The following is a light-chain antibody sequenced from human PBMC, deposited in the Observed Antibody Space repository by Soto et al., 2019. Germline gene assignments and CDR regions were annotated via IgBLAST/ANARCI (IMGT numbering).Light chain of an antibody. CDR1: QSLLPNEGKTL. CDR2: EGS. CDR3: MQATQLRT. J-gene: IGKJ1*01. Sequence: DIVMTQTPVSLSVTPGQSASISCKSSQSLLPNEGKTLLYWYLQKPGHPPQLLIYEGSKRFPGVPERFSGSGSGSDFTLKTSRVEAEDAGVYYCMQATQLRTLGPGHKVHIK. V-gene: IGKV2D-29*01.